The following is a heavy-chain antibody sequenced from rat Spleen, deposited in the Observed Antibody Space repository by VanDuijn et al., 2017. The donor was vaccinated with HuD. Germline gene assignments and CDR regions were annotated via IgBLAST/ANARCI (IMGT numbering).Heavy chain of an antibody. CDR1: GFTFSDYY. CDR2: ISSGGGDT. Sequence: EVQLVESGGGFVQPGRSMKLSCAASGFTFSDYYMAWVRQAPKMGLEWVASISSGGGDTYYPDSVRGRFTISRDNAKSTLYLQMDSLRSEDTATYYCTTRPYYSSLNWFPYWGQGVMVTVSS. D-gene: IGHD1-2*01. CDR3: TTRPYYSSLNWFPY. J-gene: IGHJ2*01. V-gene: IGHV5-25*01.